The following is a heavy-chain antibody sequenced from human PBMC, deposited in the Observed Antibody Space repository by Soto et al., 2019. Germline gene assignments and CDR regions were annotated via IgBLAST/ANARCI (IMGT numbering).Heavy chain of an antibody. J-gene: IGHJ4*02. V-gene: IGHV4-59*01. CDR3: AREGYSYGLYYFDY. CDR1: GFSISSYS. Sequence: AETLSLTCTVSGFSISSYSWSWIRQPPGKGLEWIGYIYYSGSTNYNPSPKSRVTISVDTNKNQFSLKLSSVTAADTAVYYCAREGYSYGLYYFDYWGQGTLGTVSS. D-gene: IGHD5-18*01. CDR2: IYYSGST.